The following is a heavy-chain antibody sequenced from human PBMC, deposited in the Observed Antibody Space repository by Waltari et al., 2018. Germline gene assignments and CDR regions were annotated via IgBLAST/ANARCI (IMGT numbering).Heavy chain of an antibody. CDR3: ARDRGRGLYLDT. CDR2: VHRSGRT. V-gene: IGHV4-4*02. CDR1: GDSMISTYC. J-gene: IGHJ4*02. Sequence: QLQLQESGPGLVKPSGTLSPTCVVSGDSMISTYCWSWVRQSPGKGLEWIGQVHRSGRTNYSPSFASRVIMSLDTSINEFSLKMLSATAADTAVYYCARDRGRGLYLDTWGRGTLVSVSP. D-gene: IGHD2-15*01.